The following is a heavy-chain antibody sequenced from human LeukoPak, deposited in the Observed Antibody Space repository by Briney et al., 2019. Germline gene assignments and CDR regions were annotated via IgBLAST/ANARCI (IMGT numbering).Heavy chain of an antibody. CDR2: IYYSGST. V-gene: IGHV4-39*07. J-gene: IGHJ3*02. CDR3: ASLSDFWSGYGIGAFDI. D-gene: IGHD3-3*01. CDR1: GGSISSGGYY. Sequence: KTSETLSLTCTVSGGSISSGGYYWGWIRQPPGKGLEWIGSIYYSGSTYYNPSLKSRVTISVDTSKNQFSLKLSSVTAADTAVYYCASLSDFWSGYGIGAFDIWGQGTMVTVSS.